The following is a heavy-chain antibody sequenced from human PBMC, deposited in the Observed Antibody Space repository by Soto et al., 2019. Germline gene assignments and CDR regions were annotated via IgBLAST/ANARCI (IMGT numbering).Heavy chain of an antibody. Sequence: GASVKVSCKASGYTFTSYDINWVRQATGQGLEWMGWMNPNSGNTGYAQKFQGRVTMTRNTSISTAYMELSSLRSEDTAVYYCARAHQDYDFWSGYLYYYGMDVWGQGTTVTVSS. CDR2: MNPNSGNT. J-gene: IGHJ6*02. CDR1: GYTFTSYD. V-gene: IGHV1-8*01. D-gene: IGHD3-3*01. CDR3: ARAHQDYDFWSGYLYYYGMDV.